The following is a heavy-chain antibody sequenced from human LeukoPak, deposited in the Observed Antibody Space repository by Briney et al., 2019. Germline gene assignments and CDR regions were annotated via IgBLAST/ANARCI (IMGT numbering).Heavy chain of an antibody. D-gene: IGHD1-26*01. CDR1: GYSFTSYW. CDR2: IYPGDSDT. V-gene: IGHV5-51*01. J-gene: IGHJ3*02. Sequence: GESLKISCKGSGYSFTSYWIGWVRQMPGKGLEWMGIIYPGDSDTRYSPSFQGQVTISADKSISTAYLQWSSLKASDTAMYYCAGRRQGGSYNDAFDIWGQGTMVTVSS. CDR3: AGRRQGGSYNDAFDI.